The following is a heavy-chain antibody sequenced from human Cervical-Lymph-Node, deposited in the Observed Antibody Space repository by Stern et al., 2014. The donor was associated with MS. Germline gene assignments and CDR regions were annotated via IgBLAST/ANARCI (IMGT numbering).Heavy chain of an antibody. CDR3: ARDKVPASLRSPNYYYYGMDV. CDR2: INPNSGGT. D-gene: IGHD3-10*01. V-gene: IGHV1-2*06. CDR1: GYTFTGYY. Sequence: VQLVQSGAEVKKPGASVKVSCTASGYTFTGYYMHWVRQAPGQGLEWMGRINPNSGGTNYAQKLQGMVTMTRDTSISTAYMELSRLRSDDTAVYYCARDKVPASLRSPNYYYYGMDVWGQGTTVTVSS. J-gene: IGHJ6*02.